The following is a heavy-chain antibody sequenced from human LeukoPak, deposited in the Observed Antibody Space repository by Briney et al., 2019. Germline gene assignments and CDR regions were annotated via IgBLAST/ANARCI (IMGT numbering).Heavy chain of an antibody. V-gene: IGHV4-4*07. CDR1: GASISKYY. J-gene: IGHJ5*02. CDR2: IYVRGTTDDNPT. CDR3: ARGYSYGKNWFDP. Sequence: NTSETPSLTCTVSGASISKYYWSWIRQPAGKGLEWIGRIYVRGTTDDNPTDYNPPLKSRVIMSVDTSKNQFSLNLSSVTAADTAVYYCARGYSYGKNWFDPWGQGTLVSVSS. D-gene: IGHD5-18*01.